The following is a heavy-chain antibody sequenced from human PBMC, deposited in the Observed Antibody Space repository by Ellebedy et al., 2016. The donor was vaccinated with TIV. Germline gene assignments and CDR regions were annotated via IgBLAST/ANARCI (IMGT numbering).Heavy chain of an antibody. CDR1: GFTFSSCA. J-gene: IGHJ2*01. D-gene: IGHD6-13*01. CDR2: ISGSGGSK. V-gene: IGHV3-23*01. Sequence: GGSLRLSCAASGFTFSSCAMSWVRQAPGQGLEWVSAISGSGGSKYYADSVKGRFTTSRDNSKNTLYLQMNSLRAEDTAVYYCAKRASSSQLPHWYFDLWGRGTLVTVSS. CDR3: AKRASSSQLPHWYFDL.